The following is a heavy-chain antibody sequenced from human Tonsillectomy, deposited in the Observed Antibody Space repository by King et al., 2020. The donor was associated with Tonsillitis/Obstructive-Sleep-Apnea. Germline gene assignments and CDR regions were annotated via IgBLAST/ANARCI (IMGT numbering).Heavy chain of an antibody. CDR3: VIDRLEATVTTGGYFDY. V-gene: IGHV3-64D*06. CDR2: ISSNGGST. D-gene: IGHD4-17*01. Sequence: VQLVESGGGLVQPGGSLRLSCSASGFTFSSYAMHWVRQAPGKGLEYVSAISSNGGSTYYADSVKGRFTISRDNSKNTLYLQMSSLRAEDTAVYYCVIDRLEATVTTGGYFDYWGQGTLVTVSS. J-gene: IGHJ4*02. CDR1: GFTFSSYA.